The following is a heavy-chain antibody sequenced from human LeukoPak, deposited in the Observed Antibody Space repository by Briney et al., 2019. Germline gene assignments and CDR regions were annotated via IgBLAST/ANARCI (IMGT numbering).Heavy chain of an antibody. Sequence: SETLSLTCAVYGGSFSGYYWSWIRQPPGKGLEWIGEINHSGSTNYNPSLKSRVTISVDTSKNQFSLKLSSVTAADTAVYYCARHWVKWELLRARWFDPWGQGTLVTVSS. CDR2: INHSGST. CDR1: GGSFSGYY. V-gene: IGHV4-34*01. CDR3: ARHWVKWELLRARWFDP. D-gene: IGHD1-26*01. J-gene: IGHJ5*02.